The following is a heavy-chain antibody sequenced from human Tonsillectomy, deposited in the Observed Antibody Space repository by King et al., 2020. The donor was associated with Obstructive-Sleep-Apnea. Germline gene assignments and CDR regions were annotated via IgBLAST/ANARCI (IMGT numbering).Heavy chain of an antibody. Sequence: VQLVESGGGLVQPGRSLRLSCTASGLTFGDYTMSWFRQAPGKGLEWVGLIRSKGYGGTTEYAASVKGRFTISTDDSKTIAYLQMNSLKTEDTAVYYCTSYCSGGSWSVFYYYGMDVWGQGTTVTVAS. CDR2: IRSKGYGGTT. J-gene: IGHJ6*02. CDR1: GLTFGDYT. D-gene: IGHD2-15*01. CDR3: TSYCSGGSWSVFYYYGMDV. V-gene: IGHV3-49*03.